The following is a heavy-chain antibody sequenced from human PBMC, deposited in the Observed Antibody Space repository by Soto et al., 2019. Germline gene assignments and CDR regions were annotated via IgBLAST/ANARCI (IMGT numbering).Heavy chain of an antibody. CDR3: TRTKTGTYSLHY. V-gene: IGHV1-3*01. Sequence: ASVKVSCKASGYTFIDYALHWVRQAPGQRLEWMGWINGGDGDRRSSQKFQGRVTITRDTSASTAYMELSSLRSEDTAVYYCTRTKTGTYSLHYWGQGTQVTVSS. CDR2: INGGDGDR. CDR1: GYTFIDYA. D-gene: IGHD2-21*01. J-gene: IGHJ4*02.